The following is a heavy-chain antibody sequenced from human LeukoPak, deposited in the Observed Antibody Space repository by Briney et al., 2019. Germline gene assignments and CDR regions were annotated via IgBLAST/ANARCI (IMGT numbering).Heavy chain of an antibody. CDR1: KFTFSSYW. CDR2: ISSSSSYI. D-gene: IGHD3-9*01. Sequence: PGGSLRLSCAASKFTFSSYWMNWVRQAPGKGLEWVSSISSSSSYIYYADSVKGRFTISRDNAKNSLYLQMNSLRAEDTAVYYCARDQNILTPYYFDYWGQGTLVTVSS. J-gene: IGHJ4*02. V-gene: IGHV3-21*01. CDR3: ARDQNILTPYYFDY.